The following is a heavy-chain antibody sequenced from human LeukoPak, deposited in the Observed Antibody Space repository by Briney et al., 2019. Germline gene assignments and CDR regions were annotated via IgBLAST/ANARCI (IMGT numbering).Heavy chain of an antibody. J-gene: IGHJ4*02. CDR3: ASGYSSSWLLDY. D-gene: IGHD6-13*01. CDR1: GGSISSYY. Sequence: SETLSLTCTVSGGSISSYYWSWIRQPPGKGLEWIGYIYYSGSTNYNPSLKSRVAISVDTSKNQFSLKLSSVTAADTAVYYCASGYSSSWLLDYWGQGTLVTVSS. V-gene: IGHV4-59*01. CDR2: IYYSGST.